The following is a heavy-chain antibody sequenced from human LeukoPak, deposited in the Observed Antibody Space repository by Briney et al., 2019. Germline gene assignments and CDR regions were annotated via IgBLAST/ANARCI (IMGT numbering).Heavy chain of an antibody. J-gene: IGHJ4*02. CDR1: GGSFSGYY. V-gene: IGHV4-34*01. Sequence: SETLSLTCAVYGGSFSGYYWSWIRQPPGKGLEWIGEINHSGSTNYNPSLKSRVTISLGTSKNQFSLKLSSVTAADTAVCYCAGHLRYFDYWGQGTLVTVSS. CDR3: AGHLRYFDY. CDR2: INHSGST.